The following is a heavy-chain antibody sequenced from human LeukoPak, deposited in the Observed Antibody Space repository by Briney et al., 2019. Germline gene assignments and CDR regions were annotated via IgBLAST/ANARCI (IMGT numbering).Heavy chain of an antibody. Sequence: PGGSLRLSCAASGFTFSSYAMHWVRQAPGKGLEWVAVISYDGSNKYYADSVKGRFTISRDNSKNTLYLQMNSLRAEDTAVYYCARDRGYGDDLGAFDIWGQGTMVTVSS. D-gene: IGHD4-17*01. V-gene: IGHV3-30*04. CDR3: ARDRGYGDDLGAFDI. CDR2: ISYDGSNK. CDR1: GFTFSSYA. J-gene: IGHJ3*02.